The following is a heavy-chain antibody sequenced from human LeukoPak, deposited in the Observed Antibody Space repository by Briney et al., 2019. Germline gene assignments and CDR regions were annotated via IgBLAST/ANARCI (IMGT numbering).Heavy chain of an antibody. CDR3: VRDMTARSWHAFDS. Sequence: GGSLRLSCAASGFTFSSHDMDWVRQAPGKGREWISHITISSDDTHYTDSVKGRFIISRDNVKDTMYLQMNSLTAEDTAVYYCVRDMTARSWHAFDSWGRGTLVTVSS. CDR1: GFTFSSHD. V-gene: IGHV3-21*05. CDR2: ITISSDDT. J-gene: IGHJ4*02. D-gene: IGHD6-13*01.